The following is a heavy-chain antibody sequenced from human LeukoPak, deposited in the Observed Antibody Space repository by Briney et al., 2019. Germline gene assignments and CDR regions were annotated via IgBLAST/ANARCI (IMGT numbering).Heavy chain of an antibody. Sequence: SQTLSLTCTVSGGSISSGGYYWSWIRQHPGKGLEWIGYIYYSGSTYYNPSLKSRVTISVDTSKNQFSLKLSSVTAAGTAVYYCARYYGDYQNWFDPWGQGTLVTVSS. CDR2: IYYSGST. CDR3: ARYYGDYQNWFDP. V-gene: IGHV4-31*03. CDR1: GGSISSGGYY. J-gene: IGHJ5*02. D-gene: IGHD4-17*01.